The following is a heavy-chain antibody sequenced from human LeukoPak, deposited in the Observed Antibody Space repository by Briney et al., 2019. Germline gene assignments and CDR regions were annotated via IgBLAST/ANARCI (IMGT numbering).Heavy chain of an antibody. CDR1: GASFTSHY. D-gene: IGHD3-22*01. Sequence: SEPLSLTCSVSGASFTSHYWGWIRQPPGKGPEWIGHLYYSGSTTYNPSPESRVTMSVDTSRKQISLKLNSVAAADTAVYYCARGRGSPYYVEAFDLWGQGTMVTVSS. J-gene: IGHJ3*01. CDR3: ARGRGSPYYVEAFDL. V-gene: IGHV4-59*11. CDR2: LYYSGST.